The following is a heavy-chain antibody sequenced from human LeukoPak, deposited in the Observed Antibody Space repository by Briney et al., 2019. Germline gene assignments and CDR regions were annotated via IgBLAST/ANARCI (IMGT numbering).Heavy chain of an antibody. D-gene: IGHD3-10*01. V-gene: IGHV4-39*01. CDR1: GGSISSSGYY. Sequence: PSETLSLTCTVSGGSISSSGYYWGWIRQPPGEGLEWIGTIYYSGSTYYRPSLQSRVTISVDTSKNQLSLKLSSVTAADTAVYYCARHQGFTSMVRGVIDYWGQGTLVTVSS. J-gene: IGHJ4*02. CDR2: IYYSGST. CDR3: ARHQGFTSMVRGVIDY.